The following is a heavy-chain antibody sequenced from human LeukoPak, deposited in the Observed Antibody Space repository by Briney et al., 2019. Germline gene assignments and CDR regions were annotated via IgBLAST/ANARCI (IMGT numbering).Heavy chain of an antibody. D-gene: IGHD6-19*01. CDR1: GGSISSYY. Sequence: SETLSLTCTVSGGSISSYYWSWIRQPPGKGLEWIGYIYYSGSTNYNPSLKSRVTISVDTSKNQFSLKLSSVTAADTAVYYCARMGAHEQWLVNWFDPWGQGTLVTVSS. J-gene: IGHJ5*02. V-gene: IGHV4-59*01. CDR3: ARMGAHEQWLVNWFDP. CDR2: IYYSGST.